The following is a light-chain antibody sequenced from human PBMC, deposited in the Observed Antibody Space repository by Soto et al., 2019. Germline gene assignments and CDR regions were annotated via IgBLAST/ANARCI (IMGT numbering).Light chain of an antibody. J-gene: IGKJ2*01. CDR3: MQSIRLPYT. CDR2: EVY. Sequence: DIVMTQTPLSLSVTPGQPASISCKSSQTLLRSDGKTSLYWYLQKPGQPPQLLVSEVYNRFSVVPNKCSGGWSRTVFTMKISLVADDDAGFYCYMQSIRLPYTFGQGTKVEIK. V-gene: IGKV2D-29*01. CDR1: QTLLRSDGKTS.